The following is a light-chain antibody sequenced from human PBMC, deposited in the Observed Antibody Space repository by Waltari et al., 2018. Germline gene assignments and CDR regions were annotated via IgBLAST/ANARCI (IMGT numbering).Light chain of an antibody. CDR2: QVI. V-gene: IGLV3-1*01. J-gene: IGLJ2*01. CDR1: RLGNKF. CDR3: QAGDSTSYVV. Sequence: SYELTQPPSVSVSPGQTASITCSGDRLGNKFASWYQQTPGQSPVLVIYQVIKRPSGIPERFSGSISGNTATLTISEAQSVDEADYYCQAGDSTSYVVFGGGTKLTVL.